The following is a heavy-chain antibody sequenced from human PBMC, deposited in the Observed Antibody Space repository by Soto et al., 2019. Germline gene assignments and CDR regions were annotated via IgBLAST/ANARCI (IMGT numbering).Heavy chain of an antibody. Sequence: ESLCRTGPVSRGAVRRPNWWTWVRQTPGKGLEWIGEIYHTGNSNYNPSLRSRATISVDMSKRQFSLNVTSVTAADTAIYYCARDLTYWGQGTLVTVSS. V-gene: IGHV4-4*02. CDR2: IYHTGNS. CDR1: RGAVRRPNW. J-gene: IGHJ4*02. CDR3: ARDLTY.